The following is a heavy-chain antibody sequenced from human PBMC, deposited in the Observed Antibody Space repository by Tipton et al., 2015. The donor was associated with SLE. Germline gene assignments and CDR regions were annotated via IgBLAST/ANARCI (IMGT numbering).Heavy chain of an antibody. V-gene: IGHV4-38-2*02. D-gene: IGHD3-10*01. J-gene: IGHJ6*02. CDR1: GYSISSGFF. CDR3: VRDPPSSYFYGMDV. Sequence: TLSLTCAVSGYSISSGFFWGWIRQPPGKGLEWIGTIDHSGSTYYNPSLKSRVTISVDTSKNQFSLEMTSVAAADTAVYYCVRDPPSSYFYGMDVWGPGTTVTVSS. CDR2: IDHSGST.